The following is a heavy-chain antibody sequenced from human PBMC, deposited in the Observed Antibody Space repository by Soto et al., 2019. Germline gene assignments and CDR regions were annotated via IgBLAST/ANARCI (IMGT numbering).Heavy chain of an antibody. CDR2: IIPIFGTA. Sequence: ASVKVSCKASGGTFSSYAISWVRQAPGQGLEWMGGIIPIFGTANYAQKFQGRVTITADESTSTAYMELSSLRSEDTAVYYCARGGDGYNRGPMDVWGQGTTVTVSS. V-gene: IGHV1-69*13. CDR3: ARGGDGYNRGPMDV. D-gene: IGHD5-12*01. CDR1: GGTFSSYA. J-gene: IGHJ6*02.